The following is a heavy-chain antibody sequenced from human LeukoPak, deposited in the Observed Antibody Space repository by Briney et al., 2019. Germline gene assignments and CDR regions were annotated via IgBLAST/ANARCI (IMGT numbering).Heavy chain of an antibody. J-gene: IGHJ3*02. V-gene: IGHV3-30-3*01. D-gene: IGHD4-11*01. CDR1: GFTFSSYA. Sequence: GRSLRLSCAASGFTFSSYAMHWVRQAPGKGLEWVAVISYDGSNKYYADSVKGRFTISRDNSKNTLYLQMNSLRAEDTAVYYCASLGDTVTTDAFDIWGQGTMVTVSS. CDR3: ASLGDTVTTDAFDI. CDR2: ISYDGSNK.